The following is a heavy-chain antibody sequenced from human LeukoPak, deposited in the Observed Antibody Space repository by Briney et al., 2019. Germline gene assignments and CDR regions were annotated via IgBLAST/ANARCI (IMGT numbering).Heavy chain of an antibody. CDR1: GFIFSAHA. V-gene: IGHV3-30*04. CDR2: VSYDGSDK. CDR3: VRDPEAGVVSRYFGY. Sequence: GGSLRLSCAASGFIFSAHAMHWVRQAPGKGLEWVAVVSYDGSDKYYADFVKGRLTISRDNSKNTFYLQMNSLRAEDTAVYYYVRDPEAGVVSRYFGYWGQGTLVTVSS. D-gene: IGHD2-21*01. J-gene: IGHJ4*02.